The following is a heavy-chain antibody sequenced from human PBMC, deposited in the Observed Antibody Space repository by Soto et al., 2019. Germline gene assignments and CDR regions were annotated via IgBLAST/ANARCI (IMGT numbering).Heavy chain of an antibody. CDR2: SNGGGGST. CDR1: GFTFSSYN. D-gene: IGHD2-15*01. Sequence: EVQLLEAGGDLIQPGGSLRLSCAASGFTFSSYNMTWVRQAPGKGLEWVAASNGGGGSTYYAASVKGRFTISRDNSTDALNLQMNRLRAADTSVFYCAKDIVSGGGSCYYDYWGQGTLVTVSS. CDR3: AKDIVSGGGSCYYDY. J-gene: IGHJ4*02. V-gene: IGHV3-23*01.